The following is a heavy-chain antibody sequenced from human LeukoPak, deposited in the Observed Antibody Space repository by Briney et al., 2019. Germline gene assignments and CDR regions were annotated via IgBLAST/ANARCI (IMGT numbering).Heavy chain of an antibody. CDR2: INYSGTT. CDR1: GGSISSNTYY. V-gene: IGHV4-39*07. CDR3: ARPQYSSGWGRDFDY. Sequence: SETLSLTCSVSGGSISSNTYYWGWIRQPPGTGLEWIATINYSGTTHYNPSLKSRVTISADTSNNQLSLKLNSLTAADTAVYYCARPQYSSGWGRDFDYWGQGTLVTVSS. J-gene: IGHJ4*02. D-gene: IGHD6-19*01.